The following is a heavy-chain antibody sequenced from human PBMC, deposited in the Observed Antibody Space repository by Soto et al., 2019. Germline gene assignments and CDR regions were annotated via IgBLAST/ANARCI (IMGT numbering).Heavy chain of an antibody. CDR2: ISSSSSYI. CDR1: GFTSRSYS. V-gene: IGHV3-21*01. Sequence: GGSLRLSYAASGFTSRSYSMNWVRQAQGKGLEWVSSISSSSSYIYYADSVKGRFTISRDNAKNSLYLQMNSLRAEDTAVYYCARDSTLDYWGQGTLVTVSS. CDR3: ARDSTLDY. J-gene: IGHJ4*02.